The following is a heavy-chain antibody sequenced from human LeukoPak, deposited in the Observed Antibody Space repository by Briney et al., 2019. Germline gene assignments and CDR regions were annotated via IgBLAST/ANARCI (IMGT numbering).Heavy chain of an antibody. CDR1: GFTVSSNY. CDR3: ARFSGLQSAFDI. V-gene: IGHV3-66*01. J-gene: IGHJ3*02. Sequence: GGSLRLSCADSGFTVSSNYMSWVRQAPGKGLEWVSIFYNGGSTYYADSVKGRFTISRDNSKNTLYLQMNSLRADDTAVYYCARFSGLQSAFDIWGQGTMVTVSS. CDR2: FYNGGST.